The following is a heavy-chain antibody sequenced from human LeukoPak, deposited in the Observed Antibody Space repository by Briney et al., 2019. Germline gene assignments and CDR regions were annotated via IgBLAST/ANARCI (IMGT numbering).Heavy chain of an antibody. Sequence: GGSLRLSCAPSGFTFSRHGMHWVRQAPGKGLEWVAIISNDGSRKYYAHSVEGRFTISRDNSKNTLYLQMDSLRAEDTAVYYCARDRAWNYFDYWGQGTLVTVSP. CDR1: GFTFSRHG. D-gene: IGHD3-3*01. V-gene: IGHV3-30*03. CDR2: ISNDGSRK. J-gene: IGHJ4*02. CDR3: ARDRAWNYFDY.